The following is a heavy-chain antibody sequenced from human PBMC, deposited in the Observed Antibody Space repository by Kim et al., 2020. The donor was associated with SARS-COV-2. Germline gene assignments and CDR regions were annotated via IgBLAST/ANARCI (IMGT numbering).Heavy chain of an antibody. D-gene: IGHD2-2*02. V-gene: IGHV1-69*13. J-gene: IGHJ6*02. CDR2: IIPIFGTA. CDR3: ARACSSTSCYNDYYYGMDV. CDR1: GGTFSSYA. Sequence: SVKVSCKASGGTFSSYAISWVRQAPGQGLEWMGGIIPIFGTANYAQKFQGRVTITADESTSTAYMELSSLRSEDTAVYYCARACSSTSCYNDYYYGMDVWGQGTTVTVSS.